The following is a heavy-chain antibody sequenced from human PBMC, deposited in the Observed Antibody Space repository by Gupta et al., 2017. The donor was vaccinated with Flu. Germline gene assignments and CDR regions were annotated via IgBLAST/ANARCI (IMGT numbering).Heavy chain of an antibody. Sequence: QVQLVQSGGGLVNPGGSLGLSCVASGFTFTDHFMSWIRQAPGKGPEWVADITSSGRDVYYADSVKGRFTVTRDNARNSVFLHMHNLRPQDTAIYYCARDRRDLDKGYYYYYMDVWGKGATVTVSS. CDR1: GFTFTDHF. D-gene: IGHD3-9*01. CDR3: ARDRRDLDKGYYYYYMDV. V-gene: IGHV3-11*01. J-gene: IGHJ6*03. CDR2: ITSSGRDV.